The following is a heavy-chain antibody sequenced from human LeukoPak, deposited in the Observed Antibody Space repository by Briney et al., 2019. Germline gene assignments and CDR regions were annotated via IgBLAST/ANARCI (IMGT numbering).Heavy chain of an antibody. V-gene: IGHV4-4*02. CDR3: ARGLVGYCSSTSCYSWFDP. CDR1: GGSISSSNW. D-gene: IGHD2-2*01. Sequence: SGTLSLTCAASGGSISSSNWWSWVRQPPGKGLEWIGEIYHSGSTNYNPSLKSRVTISVDKSKNQFSLKLSSVTAADTAVYYCARGLVGYCSSTSCYSWFDPWGQGTLVTVSS. J-gene: IGHJ5*02. CDR2: IYHSGST.